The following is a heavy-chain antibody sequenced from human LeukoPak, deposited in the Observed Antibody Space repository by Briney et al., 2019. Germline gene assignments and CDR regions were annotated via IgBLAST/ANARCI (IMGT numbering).Heavy chain of an antibody. CDR2: ISYDGSNK. V-gene: IGHV3-30*04. J-gene: IGHJ4*02. Sequence: GGSLRLSCAASGFTFSSYAMHWVRQAPGKGLEWVAVISYDGSNKYYADSVKGRFTISRDNSKNTLYLQMNSLRAEDTAVYYCAKGTSGSYYAYYFDYWGQGTLVTVSS. D-gene: IGHD1-26*01. CDR3: AKGTSGSYYAYYFDY. CDR1: GFTFSSYA.